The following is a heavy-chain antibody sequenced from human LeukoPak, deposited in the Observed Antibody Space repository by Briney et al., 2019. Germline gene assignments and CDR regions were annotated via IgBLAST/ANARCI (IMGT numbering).Heavy chain of an antibody. Sequence: SETLSLTCTVSGGSISSYFWSWIRQPPGKGMEWIGHIYHTGSTNYNPSLESRVTISVDTSKNQFSLNLTSVTAADTALYYCARLTHYYDSSGYYCFDPWGQGTLVTVSS. V-gene: IGHV4-59*01. D-gene: IGHD3-22*01. CDR1: GGSISSYF. CDR2: IYHTGST. CDR3: ARLTHYYDSSGYYCFDP. J-gene: IGHJ5*02.